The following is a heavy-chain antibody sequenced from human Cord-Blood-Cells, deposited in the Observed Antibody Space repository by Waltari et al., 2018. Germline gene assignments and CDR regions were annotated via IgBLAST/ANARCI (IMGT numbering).Heavy chain of an antibody. CDR2: IIGRGGST. CDR3: ANGQGVINY. J-gene: IGHJ4*02. V-gene: IGHV3-23*01. D-gene: IGHD3-10*01. CDR1: GFTFSSYA. Sequence: EVQLLESGGGVVQPGGSLRLSCAAFGFTFSSYAMSWVRQAPGKGLEWVSGIIGRGGSTYYADSVKGRFTISRDNSKNTLYLQMNSLRAEDTAVYYCANGQGVINYWGQGTLVTVSS.